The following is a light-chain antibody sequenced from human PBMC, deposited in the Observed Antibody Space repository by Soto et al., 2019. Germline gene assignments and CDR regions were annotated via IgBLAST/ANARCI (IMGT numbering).Light chain of an antibody. J-gene: IGKJ1*01. CDR3: HQRQRWPRT. CDR1: QSLTRN. Sequence: EIVMTQSPGTLSVSPGERVTLSCRASQSLTRNLAWYQHKPGQSPRLLIYGASARATGIPARFSGSGSGTDFTLTITSLEPEDFAFYYCHQRQRWPRTFGQGTKVDIK. V-gene: IGKV3-15*01. CDR2: GAS.